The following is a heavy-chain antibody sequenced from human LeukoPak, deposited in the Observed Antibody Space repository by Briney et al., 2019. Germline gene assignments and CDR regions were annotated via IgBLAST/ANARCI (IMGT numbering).Heavy chain of an antibody. V-gene: IGHV3-23*01. D-gene: IGHD2-8*02. J-gene: IGHJ4*01. CDR3: AKTGQFEN. Sequence: GGSLRLSCAASGFTFSSYAMTWVRQAPGQGLEWVSFIGGGGGSTVYADSVKGRFTISRDNSKNALYLQMNSLRADDTAIYYCAKTGQFENWGHGTLVTVSS. CDR2: IGGGGGST. CDR1: GFTFSSYA.